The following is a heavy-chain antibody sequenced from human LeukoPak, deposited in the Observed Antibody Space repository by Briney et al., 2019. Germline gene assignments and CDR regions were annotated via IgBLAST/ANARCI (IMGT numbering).Heavy chain of an antibody. V-gene: IGHV1-69*05. CDR3: ASITGARGNA. CDR1: GGTFSSYA. J-gene: IGHJ5*02. D-gene: IGHD1-14*01. CDR2: IIPIFGTA. Sequence: SVKVSCKASGGTFSSYAISWVRQAPGQGLEWMGRIIPIFGTANYAQKFQGRVTITTDESTSTVYMELSSLRSEDTAVYYCASITGARGNAWGRGTLVTVSS.